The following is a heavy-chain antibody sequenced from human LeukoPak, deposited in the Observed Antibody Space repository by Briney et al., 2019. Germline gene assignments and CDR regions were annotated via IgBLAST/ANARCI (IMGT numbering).Heavy chain of an antibody. CDR1: GYTFTSYY. D-gene: IGHD3-22*01. CDR2: INPSGGST. J-gene: IGHJ3*02. V-gene: IGHV1-46*01. CDR3: ARPLVDYYDSGAFDI. Sequence: GASVKVSCKASGYTFTSYYMHWVRQAPGQGLEWMGIINPSGGSTSYAQKFQGRVTMTRDTSTSTVYMELSSPRSEDTAVYYCARPLVDYYDSGAFDIWGQGTMVTVSS.